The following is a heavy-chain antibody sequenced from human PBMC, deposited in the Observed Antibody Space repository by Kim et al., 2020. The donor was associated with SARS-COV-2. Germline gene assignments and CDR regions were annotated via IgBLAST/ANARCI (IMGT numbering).Heavy chain of an antibody. J-gene: IGHJ4*02. CDR1: GGSISSYY. V-gene: IGHV4-59*01. CDR2: IYYSGST. CDR3: ARRSEGVVAAYSFDY. D-gene: IGHD2-15*01. Sequence: SETLSLTCTVSGGSISSYYWSWIRQPPGKGLEWIGYIYYSGSTNYNPSLKSRVTISVDTSKNQFSLKLSSVTAADTAVYYCARRSEGVVAAYSFDYWGQGTLVTVSS.